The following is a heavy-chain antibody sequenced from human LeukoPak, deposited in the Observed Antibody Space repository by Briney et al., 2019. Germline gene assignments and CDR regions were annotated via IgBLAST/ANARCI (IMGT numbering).Heavy chain of an antibody. D-gene: IGHD3-10*01. CDR2: VSGSGGST. J-gene: IGHJ4*02. CDR1: GFTFSSYA. CDR3: AKDAATYYYGSGSWH. V-gene: IGHV3-23*01. Sequence: PGGSLRLSCAASGFTFSSYAMSWVRQAPGKGLEWVSAVSGSGGSTYYADSVKGRFTISRDNSKNTLYLQMNSVRAEDTAVYYCAKDAATYYYGSGSWHWGQGTLVTVSS.